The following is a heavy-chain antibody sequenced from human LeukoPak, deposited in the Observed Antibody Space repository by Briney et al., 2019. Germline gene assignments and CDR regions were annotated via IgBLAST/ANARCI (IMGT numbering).Heavy chain of an antibody. CDR2: TKSKTDGGTT. J-gene: IGHJ3*02. Sequence: GGSPRLSCAASGFTFSNAWMSWVRQAPGKGLEWVGRTKSKTDGGTTDYAAPVKGRFTISRDDSKNTLYLQMNSLKTEDTAVYYCTTPIVGVPAAINGDAFDIWGQGTMVTVSS. V-gene: IGHV3-15*01. D-gene: IGHD2-2*01. CDR1: GFTFSNAW. CDR3: TTPIVGVPAAINGDAFDI.